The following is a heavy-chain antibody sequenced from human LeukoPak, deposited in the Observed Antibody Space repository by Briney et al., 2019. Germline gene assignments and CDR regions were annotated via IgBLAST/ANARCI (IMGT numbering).Heavy chain of an antibody. CDR2: IYYSGRT. CDR1: GGSISSYY. V-gene: IGHV4-59*01. CDR3: ARNGVEQQLVYFDY. J-gene: IGHJ4*02. D-gene: IGHD6-13*01. Sequence: PSETLSLTCTVSGGSISSYYWSWIRQPPGKGLEWIGHIYYSGRTNYYPSLKSRVTISVDTSKNQFSLKLSSVTAADTAVYYCARNGVEQQLVYFDYWGQGTLVTVSS.